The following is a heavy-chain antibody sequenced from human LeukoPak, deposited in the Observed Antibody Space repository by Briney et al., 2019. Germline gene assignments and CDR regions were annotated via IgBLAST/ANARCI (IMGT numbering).Heavy chain of an antibody. Sequence: GGSLRLSCAASGFTFSSYAMHWVRQAPGKGLEYVAAISTNGDSTYYANSVKGRFTISRDNSKNTLYLQMGSLRVEDMAVYYCARWGSTSCYDYWGQGTLVTVSS. V-gene: IGHV3-64*01. D-gene: IGHD2-2*01. CDR2: ISTNGDST. CDR3: ARWGSTSCYDY. J-gene: IGHJ4*02. CDR1: GFTFSSYA.